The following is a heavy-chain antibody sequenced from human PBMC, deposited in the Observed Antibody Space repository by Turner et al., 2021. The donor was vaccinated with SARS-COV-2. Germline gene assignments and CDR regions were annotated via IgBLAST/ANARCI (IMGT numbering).Heavy chain of an antibody. V-gene: IGHV3-21*01. CDR2: ISSGSSYI. CDR1: GFTFSSFK. D-gene: IGHD6-13*01. J-gene: IGHJ6*02. CDR3: ARLFPDVAGYSSSWYSYYYGMDV. Sequence: EVQLVESGGGQAKPGGYLSLCSAATGFTFSSFKMNWVRLAPVKGLEWVSSISSGSSYIYYSDSVKGRFTISRDNAKNSLYLQMNSLRAEDTAVYYCARLFPDVAGYSSSWYSYYYGMDVWGQGTTVTVSS.